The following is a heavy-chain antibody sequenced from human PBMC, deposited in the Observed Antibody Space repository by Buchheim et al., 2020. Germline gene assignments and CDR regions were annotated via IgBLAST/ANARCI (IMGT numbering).Heavy chain of an antibody. J-gene: IGHJ4*02. Sequence: QVQLQESGPGLVKPSQTLSLTCTVSGGSISSGGYYWSWIRQHPGKGLEGIGYIYYSGSTYYNPSPKSRVNISVDTSTNQFSLKLSSVTAADTAVYYCARLIGRYFSYCGGDCLYFDYWGQGTL. CDR3: ARLIGRYFSYCGGDCLYFDY. D-gene: IGHD2-21*02. V-gene: IGHV4-31*03. CDR1: GGSISSGGYY. CDR2: IYYSGST.